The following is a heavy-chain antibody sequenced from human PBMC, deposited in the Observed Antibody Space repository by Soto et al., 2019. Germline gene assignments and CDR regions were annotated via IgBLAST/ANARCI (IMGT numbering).Heavy chain of an antibody. V-gene: IGHV4-30-2*01. CDR1: GGSISSGGYS. CDR2: IYHSGST. CDR3: ARHYDILTGYYWAWFDP. J-gene: IGHJ5*02. Sequence: SETLSLTCAVSGGSISSGGYSWSWIRQPPGKGLEWIGYIYHSGSTYYNPSLKSRVTISVDRSKNQFSLKLSSVTAADTAVYYCARHYDILTGYYWAWFDPWGQGTLVTVSS. D-gene: IGHD3-9*01.